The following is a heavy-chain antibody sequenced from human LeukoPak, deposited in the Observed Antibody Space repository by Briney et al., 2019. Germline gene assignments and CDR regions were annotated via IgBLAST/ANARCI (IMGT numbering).Heavy chain of an antibody. CDR2: IYGSGYT. CDR1: GGSISGWY. Sequence: SETLSLTCTVSGGSISGWYWSWIRQPPGKGLEWIGNIYGSGYTNYNPSLKSRVTMSIDTSKNHFSLKLTSVTAADTATYYCARETSLAGFASGLGLNYWGQGILVSVSS. V-gene: IGHV4-59*01. J-gene: IGHJ4*01. D-gene: IGHD6-19*01. CDR3: ARETSLAGFASGLGLNY.